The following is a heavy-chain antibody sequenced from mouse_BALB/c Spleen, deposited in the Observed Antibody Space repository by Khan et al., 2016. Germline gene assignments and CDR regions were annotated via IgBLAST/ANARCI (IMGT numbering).Heavy chain of an antibody. CDR3: ARQWRSYNFDY. V-gene: IGHV5-12-1*01. J-gene: IGHJ2*01. Sequence: ELVESGGGLVKPGGSLKLSCAASGFAFSSYDMSWIRQTPEKRLEWVAYIGSGGTNTYYADSVKGRFTISRDNAKNTLYLQMRSLKSEDTALYYCARQWRSYNFDYWGQGTTLTVSS. CDR1: GFAFSSYD. CDR2: IGSGGTNT.